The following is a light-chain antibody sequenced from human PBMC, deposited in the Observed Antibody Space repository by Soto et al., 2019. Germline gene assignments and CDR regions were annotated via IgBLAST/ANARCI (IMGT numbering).Light chain of an antibody. CDR2: DVT. V-gene: IGLV2-11*01. CDR1: SSDVGGYNY. Sequence: QSVLTQPASVSGSPGQSITISCTGTSSDVGGYNYVSWYQQHPGKAPKLMIYDVTKRPSGVPDRFSGSKSGTTASLTISGLQAEDEADYYCFSYAGSYTFYVFGTGTKVTVL. J-gene: IGLJ1*01. CDR3: FSYAGSYTFYV.